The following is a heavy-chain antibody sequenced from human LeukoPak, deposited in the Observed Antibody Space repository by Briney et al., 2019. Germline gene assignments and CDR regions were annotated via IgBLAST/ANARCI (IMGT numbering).Heavy chain of an antibody. CDR2: ISPDGSST. V-gene: IGHV3-74*01. CDR1: GLTFSKYW. Sequence: GGSLRLTCAASGLTFSKYWMHWVRQAPGTGLVWVSRISPDGSSTNYADSVKGRFTISRDNAKNTLYLQMNSLRAEDTAVYYCRVWFGESKFDFWGQGTLVTVSS. CDR3: RVWFGESKFDF. D-gene: IGHD3-10*01. J-gene: IGHJ4*02.